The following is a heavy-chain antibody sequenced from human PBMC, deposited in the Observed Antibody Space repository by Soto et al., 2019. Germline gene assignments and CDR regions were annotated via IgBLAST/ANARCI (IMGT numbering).Heavy chain of an antibody. CDR2: LYYSGTT. J-gene: IGHJ4*02. Sequence: SETLSLTCTVSDDSVNNYYWSWIRQPPGKGLEWIGYLYYSGTTNYNPSLKSRVTISVDTSKNQFSLKLSSVTAADTAVYYCARLHRYCTGGSCFVLDYWGQGTLVTVSS. V-gene: IGHV4-59*08. CDR1: DDSVNNYY. CDR3: ARLHRYCTGGSCFVLDY. D-gene: IGHD2-15*01.